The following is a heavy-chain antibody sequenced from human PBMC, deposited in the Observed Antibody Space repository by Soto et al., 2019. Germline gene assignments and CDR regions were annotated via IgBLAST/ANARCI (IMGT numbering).Heavy chain of an antibody. V-gene: IGHV3-23*01. D-gene: IGHD2-8*01. Sequence: LRLSCAASGFTFSSYAVSWVRQAPGKGLEWVSAISGSGGSTYYADSVKGRFTISRDNSKNTLYLQMNSLRAEDTAVYYCAKMSGVFCTNGVCYAPFDYWGQGTLVTVSS. CDR1: GFTFSSYA. CDR2: ISGSGGST. J-gene: IGHJ4*02. CDR3: AKMSGVFCTNGVCYAPFDY.